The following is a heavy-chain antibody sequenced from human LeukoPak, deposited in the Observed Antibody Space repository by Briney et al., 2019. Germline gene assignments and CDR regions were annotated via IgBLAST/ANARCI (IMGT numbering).Heavy chain of an antibody. V-gene: IGHV3-23*01. CDR2: ISGSGGST. J-gene: IGHJ5*02. CDR1: GFTFSSYA. D-gene: IGHD3-22*01. Sequence: GGSLRLSCAASGFTFSSYAMSWVRQAPGKGLEWVSAISGSGGSTYYADSVKGRFTISRDNSKNTLYLQMNSLRAEDTAVYYCASAVGDYDSSGYYLGDENWFDPWGQGTLVTVSS. CDR3: ASAVGDYDSSGYYLGDENWFDP.